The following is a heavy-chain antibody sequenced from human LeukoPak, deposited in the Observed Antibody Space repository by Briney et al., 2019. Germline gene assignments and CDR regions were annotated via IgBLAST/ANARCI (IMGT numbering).Heavy chain of an antibody. CDR3: AKCPYYDFWSGYPYYFDY. D-gene: IGHD3-3*01. V-gene: IGHV3-23*01. Sequence: PGGSLRLSCAASGFTFSSYAMSWVRQAPGEGLEWVSAISGSGGSTYYADSVKGRFTISRDNSKNTLYLQMNSLRAEDTAVYYCAKCPYYDFWSGYPYYFDYWGQGTLVTVSS. CDR2: ISGSGGST. J-gene: IGHJ4*02. CDR1: GFTFSSYA.